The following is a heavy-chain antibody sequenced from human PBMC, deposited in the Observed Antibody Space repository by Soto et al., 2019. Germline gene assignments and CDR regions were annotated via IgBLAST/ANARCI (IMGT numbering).Heavy chain of an antibody. CDR3: ARDMAISGYDLSYYYGMDV. Sequence: GSLRLSCAASGFTFRDYYMSWIRQAPGKGLEWVSYISSSSSYTSYADSVKGRFTISRDNAKNSLYLQMNSLRAEDTAVYYCARDMAISGYDLSYYYGMDVWGQGTTVTVSS. D-gene: IGHD5-12*01. V-gene: IGHV3-11*06. J-gene: IGHJ6*02. CDR1: GFTFRDYY. CDR2: ISSSSSYT.